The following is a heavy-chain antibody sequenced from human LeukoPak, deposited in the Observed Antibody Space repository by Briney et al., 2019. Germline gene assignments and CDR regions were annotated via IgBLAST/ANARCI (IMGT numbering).Heavy chain of an antibody. CDR1: GFTFSSYG. J-gene: IGHJ4*02. V-gene: IGHV3-23*01. CDR3: AKSESRSIAARPDD. CDR2: ISGSGGST. Sequence: PGGSLRLSCAASGFTFSSYGMSWVRQAPGKGLEWVSAISGSGGSTYYADSVKGRFTISRDNSKNTLYLQMNSLRAEDTAVYYCAKSESRSIAARPDDWGQGTLVTVSS. D-gene: IGHD6-6*01.